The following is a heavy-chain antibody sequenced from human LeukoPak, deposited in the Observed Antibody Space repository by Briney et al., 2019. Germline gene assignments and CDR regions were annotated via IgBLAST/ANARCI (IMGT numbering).Heavy chain of an antibody. CDR2: IIPIFGTA. Sequence: SVKVSCKASGGTFSSYAISWVRQAPGQGLEGMGGIIPIFGTANYAQKFQGRVTITADESTSTAYMELSSLRSEDTAVYYCARGKGFGVYYYGMDVWGQGTTVTVSS. CDR1: GGTFSSYA. CDR3: ARGKGFGVYYYGMDV. J-gene: IGHJ6*02. D-gene: IGHD3-10*01. V-gene: IGHV1-69*13.